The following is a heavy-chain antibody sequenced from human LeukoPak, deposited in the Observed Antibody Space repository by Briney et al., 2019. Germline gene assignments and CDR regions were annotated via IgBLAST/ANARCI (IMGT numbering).Heavy chain of an antibody. CDR3: ASRTWVGGGQYAFDV. CDR2: RGSAGGD. J-gene: IGHJ3*01. V-gene: IGHV3-23*01. Sequence: GGSLRLSCAASGFTFSSYSMNWVRQAPGKGLEWVSARGSAGGDYYADSVKGRFTISRDNSATTFYLQMNNLRAEDTARYFCASRTWVGGGQYAFDVWGQGTMVTVSS. CDR1: GFTFSSYS. D-gene: IGHD1-1*01.